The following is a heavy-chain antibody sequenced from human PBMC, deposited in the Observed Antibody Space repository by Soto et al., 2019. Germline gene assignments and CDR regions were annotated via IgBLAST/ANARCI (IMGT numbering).Heavy chain of an antibody. CDR2: INHSGST. J-gene: IGHJ4*02. CDR1: GGSFSGYY. D-gene: IGHD2-15*01. V-gene: IGHV4-34*01. CDR3: ARGEYCSGGSCYSGSPHFDY. Sequence: SETLSLTCAVYGGSFSGYYWSWIRQPPGKGLEWIGEINHSGSTNYNPSLKSRVTISVDTSKNQFSLKLSSVTAADTAVYYCARGEYCSGGSCYSGSPHFDYWGQGTLVTVSS.